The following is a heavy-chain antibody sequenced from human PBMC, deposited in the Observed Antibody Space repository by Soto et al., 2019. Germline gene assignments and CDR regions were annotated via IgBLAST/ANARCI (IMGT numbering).Heavy chain of an antibody. V-gene: IGHV1-69*12. CDR1: GGTFSSYA. CDR3: AGPVGSSYGGVVC. Sequence: QVQLVQSGAEVKKPGSSVKVSCKASGGTFSSYAISWVRQAPGQGLEWMGGIIPIFGTADFAQKFQGRVTITADESTSRAYRERNSLRSEDRAVYYWAGPVGSSYGGVVCWGQGTVVTVSS. D-gene: IGHD1-26*01. CDR2: IIPIFGTA. J-gene: IGHJ4*02.